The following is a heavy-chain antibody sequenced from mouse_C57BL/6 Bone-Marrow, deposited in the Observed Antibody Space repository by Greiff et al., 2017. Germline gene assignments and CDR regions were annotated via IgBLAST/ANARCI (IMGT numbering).Heavy chain of an antibody. J-gene: IGHJ3*01. CDR3: ARDSYDYPFAY. Sequence: VQLQQSGPELVKPGASVKISCKASGYTFTDYYMNWVKQSHGKSLEWIGDINPNNGGTSYNQKFKGKATLTVDKSSSTAYMELRSLTSEDSAVYYCARDSYDYPFAYWGQGTLVTVSA. D-gene: IGHD2-4*01. CDR2: INPNNGGT. V-gene: IGHV1-26*01. CDR1: GYTFTDYY.